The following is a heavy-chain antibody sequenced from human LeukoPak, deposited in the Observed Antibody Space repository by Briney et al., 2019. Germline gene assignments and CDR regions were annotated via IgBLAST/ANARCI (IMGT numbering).Heavy chain of an antibody. D-gene: IGHD3-22*01. CDR2: ISGSGGRT. CDR1: GFTFSSYA. Sequence: VGSLRLSRVASGFTFSSYAMCWVRQAPGKGLEWVSAISGSGGRTYYADSVKGRFTISRDNSKNTLYLQMNSLRAEDTAVYYCAKSITMIVVVMAAWGQGTLVTVSS. J-gene: IGHJ5*02. CDR3: AKSITMIVVVMAA. V-gene: IGHV3-23*01.